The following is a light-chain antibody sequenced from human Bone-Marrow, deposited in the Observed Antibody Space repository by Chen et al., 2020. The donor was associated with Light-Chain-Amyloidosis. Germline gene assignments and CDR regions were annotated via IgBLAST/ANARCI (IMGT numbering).Light chain of an antibody. J-gene: IGLJ2*01. CDR2: RDT. Sequence: SYELTQPPSVSVSPGQTASITCSGDDLPTKYAYWYQQKPGQAPELVIHRDTERPSGISERFSGSSSETTATLTISGVQAEDEADDHCQSADSSGTYEVIFGGGTKLTVL. V-gene: IGLV3-25*03. CDR1: DLPTKY. CDR3: QSADSSGTYEVI.